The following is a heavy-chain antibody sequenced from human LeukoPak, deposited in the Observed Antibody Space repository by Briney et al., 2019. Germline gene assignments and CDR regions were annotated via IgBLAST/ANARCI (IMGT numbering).Heavy chain of an antibody. V-gene: IGHV1-8*03. CDR1: GYTFTSYG. D-gene: IGHD5-18*01. Sequence: ASVKVSCKASGYTFTSYGINWVRQATGQGLEWMGWMNPNSGNTGYAQKFQGRVTITRNTSISTAYMELSSLRSEDTAVYYCARGVRYYYFDYWGQGTLVTVSS. CDR2: MNPNSGNT. J-gene: IGHJ4*02. CDR3: ARGVRYYYFDY.